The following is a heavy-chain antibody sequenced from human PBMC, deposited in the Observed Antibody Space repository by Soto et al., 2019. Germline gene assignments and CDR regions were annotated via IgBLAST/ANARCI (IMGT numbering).Heavy chain of an antibody. CDR1: TFSSYA. CDR3: AKDSIAAAGRYYYGMDV. J-gene: IGHJ6*02. Sequence: TFSSYAMSWVRQAPGKGLEWVSAISGSGGSTYYADSVKGRFTISRDNSKNTLYLQMNSLRAEDTAVYYCAKDSIAAAGRYYYGMDVWGQGTTVTVSS. D-gene: IGHD6-13*01. V-gene: IGHV3-23*01. CDR2: ISGSGGST.